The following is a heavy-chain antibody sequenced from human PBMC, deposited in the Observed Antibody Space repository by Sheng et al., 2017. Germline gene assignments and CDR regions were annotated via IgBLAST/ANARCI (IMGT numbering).Heavy chain of an antibody. Sequence: QVQLVQSGREVKKPGASVKVSCKASGYTFTTYSITWVRQAPGQGLEWMGWISTYNGDTKFAQKFQGRVTMTTDTSTRTVYMELRGLRSDDTAIYYCARDLGEFRYQLPEAADYWGQGTLVTVSS. V-gene: IGHV1-18*01. CDR3: ARDLGEFRYQLPEAADY. D-gene: IGHD2-2*01. CDR2: ISTYNGDT. J-gene: IGHJ4*02. CDR1: GYTFTTYS.